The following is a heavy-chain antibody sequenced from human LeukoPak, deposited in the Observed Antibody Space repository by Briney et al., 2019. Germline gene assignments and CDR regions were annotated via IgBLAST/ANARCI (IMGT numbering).Heavy chain of an antibody. Sequence: SETLSLTCAVYGGSFSGYYWSWIRQPPGKGLEWIGEINHSGSTNYNPSLKSRVTTSIDTSKNQFSLKLSSVTAADTAVYYCARAIGIVGAIRFDPWGQGTLVTVSS. V-gene: IGHV4-34*01. CDR1: GGSFSGYY. CDR2: INHSGST. CDR3: ARAIGIVGAIRFDP. J-gene: IGHJ5*02. D-gene: IGHD1-26*01.